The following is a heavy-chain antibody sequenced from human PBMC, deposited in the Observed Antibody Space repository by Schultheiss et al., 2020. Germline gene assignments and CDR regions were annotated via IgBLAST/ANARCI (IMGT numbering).Heavy chain of an antibody. CDR1: GFPFGSFA. CDR2: ISYDGNNK. CDR3: ARGAPRGLWFGELLDY. J-gene: IGHJ4*02. D-gene: IGHD3-10*01. V-gene: IGHV3-30*03. Sequence: GGSLRLSCAASGFPFGSFAMHWVRQAPGKGLEWVAVISYDGNNKYYADSVKGRLTISRDNSKNTLYLQMNSLRAGDTAVYYCARGAPRGLWFGELLDYWGQGTLVTVSS.